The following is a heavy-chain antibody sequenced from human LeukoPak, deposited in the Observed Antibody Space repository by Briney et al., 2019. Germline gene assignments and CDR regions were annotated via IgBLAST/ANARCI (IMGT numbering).Heavy chain of an antibody. CDR3: AKGLNAYGSGSYSHLDAFDI. V-gene: IGHV3-21*04. D-gene: IGHD3-10*01. CDR1: GFPFSSYS. CDR2: ISSTTTYI. Sequence: PGGSLRLSCAASGFPFSSYSMNWVRQAPGKGLEWVSSISSTTTYIYYADSVKGRFTISRDNAKKSLYLQMNSLRAEDTAVYYCAKGLNAYGSGSYSHLDAFDIWGQGTMVTVSS. J-gene: IGHJ3*02.